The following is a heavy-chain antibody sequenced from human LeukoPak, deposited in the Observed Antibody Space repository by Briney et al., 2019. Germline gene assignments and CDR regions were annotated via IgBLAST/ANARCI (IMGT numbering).Heavy chain of an antibody. CDR3: ARGVYVAAAGPNGAFDI. CDR1: GGTFSSYA. D-gene: IGHD6-13*01. J-gene: IGHJ3*02. CDR2: ISAYNGNT. Sequence: GASVKVSCKASGGTFSSYAISWVRQAPGQGLEWMGWISAYNGNTNYAQKLQGRVTMTTDTSTSTDYMELRSLRSDDTAVYYCARGVYVAAAGPNGAFDIWGQGTMVTVSS. V-gene: IGHV1-18*01.